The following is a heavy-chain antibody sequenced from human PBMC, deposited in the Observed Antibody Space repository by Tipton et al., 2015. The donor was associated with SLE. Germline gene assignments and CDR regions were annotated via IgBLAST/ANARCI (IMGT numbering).Heavy chain of an antibody. CDR1: GFTVSSNY. J-gene: IGHJ3*02. D-gene: IGHD3-10*01. Sequence: GSLRLSCAASGFTVSSNYMSWVRHAPGKGLEWVSVIYSGGRTYYADSVKGRFTISRDNSKNTLYLQMNSLRAEDTAVYYCARRITMVRGVLDAFDIWGQGRMVTVSS. V-gene: IGHV3-66*02. CDR3: ARRITMVRGVLDAFDI. CDR2: IYSGGRT.